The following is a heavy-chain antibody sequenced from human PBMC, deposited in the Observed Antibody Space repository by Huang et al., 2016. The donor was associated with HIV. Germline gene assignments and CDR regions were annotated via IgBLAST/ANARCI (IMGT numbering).Heavy chain of an antibody. CDR1: GYRFRSNW. CDR3: ARLIGSPSFYYGLDV. J-gene: IGHJ6*01. V-gene: IGHV5-51*01. Sequence: QSGAEVKKPGESLKISCKGSGYRFRSNWIGWVRQMPGKGLEWMGIIYPGDSDTSYSPSFQGQVTISADKSINTAYLQWSSLKASDTAMYYCARLIGSPSFYYGLDVWGQGTTVTVSS. CDR2: IYPGDSDT. D-gene: IGHD3-10*01.